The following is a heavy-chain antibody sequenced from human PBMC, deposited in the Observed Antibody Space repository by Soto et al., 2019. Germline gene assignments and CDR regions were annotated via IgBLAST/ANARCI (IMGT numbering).Heavy chain of an antibody. Sequence: LCGGSITSDYWIWLRQPPGKGLEWIGYIYYNGNTNYNPSLKSRVTISVDTSKKQFSLKLSSVTAADTAVYYCARHLRRDSVSTPFDFWGQGTLVTVSS. V-gene: IGHV4-59*08. CDR3: ARHLRRDSVSTPFDF. J-gene: IGHJ4*02. CDR1: GGSITSDY. D-gene: IGHD3-10*01. CDR2: IYYNGNT.